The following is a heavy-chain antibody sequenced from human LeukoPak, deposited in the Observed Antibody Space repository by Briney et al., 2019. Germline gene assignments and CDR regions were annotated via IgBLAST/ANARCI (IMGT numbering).Heavy chain of an antibody. CDR3: VRLRRNSDSSGYFYYYDN. CDR2: VNTVSSYI. V-gene: IGHV3-21*01. Sequence: PGGSLRLSCAASGFVFSSYSFNWVRQHPGKGLEWVASVNTVSSYIYYADSVRGRFTISRDNAKNSVLLQTNSLRAEDMAMYYCVRLRRNSDSSGYFYYYDNWGQGTLVTVSP. J-gene: IGHJ4*02. D-gene: IGHD3-22*01. CDR1: GFVFSSYS.